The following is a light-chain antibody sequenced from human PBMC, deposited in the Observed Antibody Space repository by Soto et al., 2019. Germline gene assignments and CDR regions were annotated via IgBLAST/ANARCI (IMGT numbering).Light chain of an antibody. CDR2: GIS. CDR3: QQYVTSSPRT. V-gene: IGKV3-20*01. CDR1: HTISSSY. J-gene: IGKJ1*01. Sequence: EIVLTQSPGTLSLSPGERATLSCRASHTISSSYLAWYQQKPGQAPRLLMYGISRRATGIPDRFRGSGSGTDFTLTITRLEPEDFAGYYCQQYVTSSPRTFGQGTKVEIK.